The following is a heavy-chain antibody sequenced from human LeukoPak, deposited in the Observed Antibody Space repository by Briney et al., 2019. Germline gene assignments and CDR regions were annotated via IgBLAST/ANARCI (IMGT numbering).Heavy chain of an antibody. CDR1: GFTFSSYS. Sequence: GGSLRLSCAASGFTFSSYSMNWVRQAPGKGLEWVSYISSSSSTIYYADSVKGRFTISRDNAKNSLYLQMNSLRDEDTAVYYCARGGIAVAGTDFDYWGQGTLVTVSS. CDR2: ISSSSSTI. CDR3: ARGGIAVAGTDFDY. D-gene: IGHD6-19*01. J-gene: IGHJ4*02. V-gene: IGHV3-48*02.